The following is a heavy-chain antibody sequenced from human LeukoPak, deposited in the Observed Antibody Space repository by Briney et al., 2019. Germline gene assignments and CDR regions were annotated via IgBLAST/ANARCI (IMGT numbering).Heavy chain of an antibody. CDR1: GGSFSGYY. CDR3: ARHEYWFDP. J-gene: IGHJ5*02. CDR2: IYYNGAT. Sequence: SETLSLTCAVYGGSFSGYYWSWIRQPPGKGLEWIGYIYYNGATNYSPSLKSRVTISVDTSKNQFSLKLSSVTAADTAVYYCARHEYWFDPWGQGTLVTVSS. V-gene: IGHV4-59*08.